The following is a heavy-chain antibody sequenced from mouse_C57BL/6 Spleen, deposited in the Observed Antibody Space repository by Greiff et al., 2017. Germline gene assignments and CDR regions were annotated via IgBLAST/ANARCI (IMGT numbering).Heavy chain of an antibody. CDR2: ISSGGIYT. Sequence: EVKVVESGGDLVKPGGSLKLSCAASGSTFRSYGMSWVRQTPDKRLEWVATISSGGIYTYYPDSVKGRFTISRDNAKNTLYLHMSSLKSEDTAMYYCARHEGRFDYWGQGTTLTVSS. V-gene: IGHV5-6*01. CDR1: GSTFRSYG. J-gene: IGHJ2*01. CDR3: ARHEGRFDY.